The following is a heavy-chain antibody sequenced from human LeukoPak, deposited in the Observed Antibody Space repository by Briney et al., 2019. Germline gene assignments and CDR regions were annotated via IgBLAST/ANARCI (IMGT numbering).Heavy chain of an antibody. CDR3: ARSPTGITGRRGYYFDY. V-gene: IGHV4-39*07. CDR2: IYYSGST. J-gene: IGHJ4*02. D-gene: IGHD1-20*01. Sequence: SETLSLTCTVSGGSTSSSSYYWGWIRQPPGKGLEWIGSIYYSGSTYYNPSLKSRVTISVDTSKNQFSLKLSSVTAADTAVYYCARSPTGITGRRGYYFDYWGQGTLVTVSS. CDR1: GGSTSSSSYY.